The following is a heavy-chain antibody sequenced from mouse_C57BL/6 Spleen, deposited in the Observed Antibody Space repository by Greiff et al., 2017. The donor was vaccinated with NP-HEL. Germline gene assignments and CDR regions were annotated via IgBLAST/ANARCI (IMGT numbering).Heavy chain of an antibody. D-gene: IGHD4-1*01. V-gene: IGHV1-72*01. CDR3: ARRGLGRGYFDV. J-gene: IGHJ1*03. CDR2: IDPNSGGT. CDR1: GYTFTSYW. Sequence: QVQLKQSGAELVKPGASVKLSCKASGYTFTSYWMHWVKQRPGRGLEWIGRIDPNSGGTKYNEKFKSKATLTVDKPSSTAYMQLSSLTSEDSAVYYCARRGLGRGYFDVWGTGTTVTVSS.